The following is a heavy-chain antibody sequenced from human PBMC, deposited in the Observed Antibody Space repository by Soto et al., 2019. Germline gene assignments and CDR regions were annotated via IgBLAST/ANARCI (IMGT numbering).Heavy chain of an antibody. CDR3: ASSYGSGSYDPRPPPFDP. V-gene: IGHV4-30-4*01. CDR1: GGSISSGDYY. D-gene: IGHD3-10*01. J-gene: IGHJ5*02. Sequence: SETLSLTCTVSGGSISSGDYYWSWIRQPPGKGLEWIGYIYYSGSTYYNPSLKSRVTISVDTSKNQFSLKLSSVTAADTAVYYCASSYGSGSYDPRPPPFDPWGQGTLVTVSS. CDR2: IYYSGST.